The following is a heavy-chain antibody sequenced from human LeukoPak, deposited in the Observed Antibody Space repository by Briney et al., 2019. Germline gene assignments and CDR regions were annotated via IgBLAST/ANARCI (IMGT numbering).Heavy chain of an antibody. CDR3: ARDVKCSSTSCYGLYYYYMDV. CDR1: GYTFTSYD. CDR2: MNPNSGNT. V-gene: IGHV1-8*01. J-gene: IGHJ6*03. Sequence: GASVKVSCKASGYTFTSYDINWVRQATGQGLEWMGWMNPNSGNTGYAQKFQGRVTMTRNTSISTAYMELSSLRSEDTAVYYCARDVKCSSTSCYGLYYYYMDVWGKGTTVTVSS. D-gene: IGHD2-2*01.